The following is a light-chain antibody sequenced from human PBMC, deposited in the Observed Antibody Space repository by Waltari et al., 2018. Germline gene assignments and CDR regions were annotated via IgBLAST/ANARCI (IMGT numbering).Light chain of an antibody. CDR1: RTVLHIPKNKNY. J-gene: IGKJ2*03. Sequence: DIVMTQSPDSLAVSLGERATINCKSSRTVLHIPKNKNYFGWYQQKPGQPPKLLIYWAYTREAGVPDRFIGSGSGTDFTLTISSLQAEDVAVYYCHQYYDIPYSFGQGTKVEIK. V-gene: IGKV4-1*01. CDR2: WAY. CDR3: HQYYDIPYS.